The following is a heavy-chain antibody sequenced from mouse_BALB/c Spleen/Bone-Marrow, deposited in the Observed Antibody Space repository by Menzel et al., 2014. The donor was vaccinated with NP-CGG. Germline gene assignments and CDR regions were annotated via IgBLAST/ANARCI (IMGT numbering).Heavy chain of an antibody. V-gene: IGHV14-3*02. CDR3: ARREYYAMDY. J-gene: IGHJ4*01. CDR2: IDPANGNI. CDR1: GFNIKDTY. Sequence: EVQVVESGAELVQPGASVKLSCTASGFNIKDTYMHWVKQRPEQGLEWIGRIDPANGNIKYDPKFKGKATITADTSSNTAYLQLSSLTSEDTAVYCGARREYYAMDYWGQGTSVTVSS.